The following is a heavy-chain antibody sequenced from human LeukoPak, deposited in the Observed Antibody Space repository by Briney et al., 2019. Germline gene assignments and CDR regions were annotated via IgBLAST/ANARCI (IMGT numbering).Heavy chain of an antibody. J-gene: IGHJ3*02. D-gene: IGHD3-10*01. Sequence: GGSLRLSCAASGFTVSSNYMSWVRQAPGKGLEWVSVIYSGGSTYYADSVKGRFTISRDNSKNTLYLQRNSLRAEDTAVYYCAKDHFSRTYGSGTDGAFDIWGQGTMVTVSS. CDR3: AKDHFSRTYGSGTDGAFDI. CDR2: IYSGGST. V-gene: IGHV3-53*05. CDR1: GFTVSSNY.